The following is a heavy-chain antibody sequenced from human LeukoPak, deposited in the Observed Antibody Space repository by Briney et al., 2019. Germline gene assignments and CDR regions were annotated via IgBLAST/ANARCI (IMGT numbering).Heavy chain of an antibody. Sequence: GGSLRLSCAASGFTFSSYAMHWVRQAPGKGLEWVAVISYDGSNKYYADSVKGRFTISRDNSKNTLYLQMNSLRAEDTAVYYCARELQEYFYGSGSYPTPYGMDVWGQGTTVTVSS. CDR3: ARELQEYFYGSGSYPTPYGMDV. V-gene: IGHV3-30*01. CDR1: GFTFSSYA. CDR2: ISYDGSNK. J-gene: IGHJ6*02. D-gene: IGHD3-10*01.